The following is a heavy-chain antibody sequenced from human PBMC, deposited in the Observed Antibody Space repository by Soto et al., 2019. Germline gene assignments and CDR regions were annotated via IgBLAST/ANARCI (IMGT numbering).Heavy chain of an antibody. Sequence: ETLSLTCIVSGGPMSSYYWSWIQQPPGKGLECIGYIQNSGTTKYNPSLESRVTISVDTSKNQFSLKLSSVTAADTAVYYCARLLFGYYDCNPYPYYFDYWGRGTLDTVSS. CDR2: IQNSGTT. D-gene: IGHD3-22*01. V-gene: IGHV4-59*01. J-gene: IGHJ4*02. CDR1: GGPMSSYY. CDR3: ARLLFGYYDCNPYPYYFDY.